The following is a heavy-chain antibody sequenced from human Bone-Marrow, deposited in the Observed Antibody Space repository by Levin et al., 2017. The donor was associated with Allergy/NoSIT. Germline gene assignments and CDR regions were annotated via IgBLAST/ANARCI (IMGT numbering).Heavy chain of an antibody. CDR1: GFTFDDYA. CDR3: AKAKWEHSSLDGFDV. D-gene: IGHD1-26*01. Sequence: GGSLRLSCTTAGFTFDDYALHWVRQAPGKGLEWLAGITWNSRRIDYAESVRGRFTISRDNAKNSLYLQMDSLRSEDTALYFCAKAKWEHSSLDGFDVWGQGTMVTVSS. V-gene: IGHV3-9*01. J-gene: IGHJ3*01. CDR2: ITWNSRRI.